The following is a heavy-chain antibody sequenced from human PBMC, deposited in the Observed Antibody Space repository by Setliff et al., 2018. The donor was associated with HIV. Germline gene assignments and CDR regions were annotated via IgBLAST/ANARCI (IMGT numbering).Heavy chain of an antibody. J-gene: IGHJ3*02. CDR2: ISTRGGT. D-gene: IGHD4-17*01. CDR3: ARAFPMTTVVTQSGYGAFDI. CDR1: AGSISSYY. Sequence: SETLSLTCTVSAGSISSYYWTWIRQPPGKGLEWIGYISTRGGTTYNPSLKSRVTISVDTSKNQFSLKLSSATAADTAVYYCARAFPMTTVVTQSGYGAFDIWGQGTMVTVSS. V-gene: IGHV4-4*09.